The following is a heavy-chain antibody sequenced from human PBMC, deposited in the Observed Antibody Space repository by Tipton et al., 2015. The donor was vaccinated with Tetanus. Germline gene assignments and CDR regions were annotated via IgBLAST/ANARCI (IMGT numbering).Heavy chain of an antibody. CDR2: IYSTGAT. D-gene: IGHD1-26*01. Sequence: TLSLTCSVSGGSMGTNHWVWIRQAPEKRLESIGYIYSTGATKYNPSLESRVRISIDTSKSQFSMRLSSVTVADTAVYYCARGMGAYLNWGQGTLVTVS. V-gene: IGHV4-59*01. CDR3: ARGMGAYLN. J-gene: IGHJ4*02. CDR1: GGSMGTNH.